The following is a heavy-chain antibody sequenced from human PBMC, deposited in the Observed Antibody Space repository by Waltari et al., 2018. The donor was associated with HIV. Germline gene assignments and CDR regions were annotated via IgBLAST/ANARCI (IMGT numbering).Heavy chain of an antibody. D-gene: IGHD5-18*01. J-gene: IGHJ4*02. CDR1: GYPFTSYD. CDR3: ARGGYTYGDDY. CDR2: MTPKSGKT. V-gene: IGHV1-8*01. Sequence: QVLLVQSGAEVKKPGASVKVSCKASGYPFTSYDITWVRQATGQGLAWMGWMTPKSGKTGYARNVQGRVTMTRNTSMSTAYMELSSLRSDDTAVYYCARGGYTYGDDYWGQGTLVTVSS.